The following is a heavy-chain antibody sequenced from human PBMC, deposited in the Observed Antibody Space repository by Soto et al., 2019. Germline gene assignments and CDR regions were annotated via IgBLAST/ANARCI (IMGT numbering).Heavy chain of an antibody. J-gene: IGHJ5*02. D-gene: IGHD4-17*01. V-gene: IGHV3-30-3*01. CDR2: ISYDGSNK. Sequence: QVQLVESGGGVVQPGRSLRLSCAASGFTFSSYAMHWVRQAPGKGLEWVAVISYDGSNKYYADSVKGRFTISRDNSKNTPYLQMNSLSAEDTAVYYCAREDGDYVLSPLFDPWGQGTLVTVSS. CDR1: GFTFSSYA. CDR3: AREDGDYVLSPLFDP.